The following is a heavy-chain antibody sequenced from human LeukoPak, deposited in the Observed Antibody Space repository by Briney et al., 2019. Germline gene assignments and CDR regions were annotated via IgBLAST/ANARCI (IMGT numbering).Heavy chain of an antibody. D-gene: IGHD3-3*01. V-gene: IGHV1-8*01. CDR1: VYSLTTYD. CDR2: MNPNSGKT. CDR3: ARRKIFGVVSLQRNPRTRRYYYYMDV. Sequence: ASVKASCKASVYSLTTYDINCVRHATGQGLEWIGWMNPNSGKTGSAQKFQGRVTMTRNTSITTGYMELSSLRSEDTAVYYCARRKIFGVVSLQRNPRTRRYYYYMDVWGKGTTVTVSS. J-gene: IGHJ6*03.